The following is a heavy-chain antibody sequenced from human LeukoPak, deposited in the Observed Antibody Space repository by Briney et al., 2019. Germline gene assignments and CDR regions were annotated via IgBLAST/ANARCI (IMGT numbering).Heavy chain of an antibody. Sequence: LETLSLTCAVYGGSFSGYYWSWIRQPPGKGLEWIGEINHSGSTNYNPSLKSRVTISVDTSKNQFSLKLSSVTAADTAVYYCARDRYSSGWYRVDYWGQGTLVTVSS. CDR3: ARDRYSSGWYRVDY. CDR2: INHSGST. J-gene: IGHJ4*02. V-gene: IGHV4-34*01. D-gene: IGHD6-19*01. CDR1: GGSFSGYY.